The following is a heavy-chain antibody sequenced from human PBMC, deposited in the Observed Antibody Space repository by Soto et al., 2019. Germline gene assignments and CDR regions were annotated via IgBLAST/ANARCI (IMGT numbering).Heavy chain of an antibody. CDR1: GFTFSSHT. J-gene: IGHJ4*02. V-gene: IGHV3-23*01. CDR3: VSWVSALFDY. CDR2: IDHSGFDR. Sequence: GGSLRLSCAASGFTFSSHTMSWVRQAPGKGLEWASTIDHSGFDRYYPDSVRGRFTISRDNSRNTLDLQMNSLRAEDTALYFCVSWVSALFDYWGQGTLVTVSS. D-gene: IGHD2-8*01.